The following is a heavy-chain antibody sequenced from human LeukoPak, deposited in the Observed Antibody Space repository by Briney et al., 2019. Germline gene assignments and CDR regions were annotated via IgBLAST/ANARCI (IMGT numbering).Heavy chain of an antibody. Sequence: PGGSLRLSCAASGFTFSSYAMSWVRQAPGKGPEWVSAISGSGDNTFYANSVRGRFTISRDNSKNTLFLQMNSLKAEDTALYYCARGVGTTGLYFFDYWGQGTLATVSS. D-gene: IGHD1-1*01. CDR3: ARGVGTTGLYFFDY. CDR1: GFTFSSYA. V-gene: IGHV3-23*01. CDR2: ISGSGDNT. J-gene: IGHJ4*02.